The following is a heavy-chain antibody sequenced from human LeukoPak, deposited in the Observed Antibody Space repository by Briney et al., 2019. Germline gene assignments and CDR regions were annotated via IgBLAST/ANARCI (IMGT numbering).Heavy chain of an antibody. CDR3: ARQSPDDGGGDAFDI. V-gene: IGHV4-39*01. CDR1: GGSISSGSYY. J-gene: IGHJ3*02. CDR2: IYYSGTT. Sequence: TSETLSLTCTVSGGSISSGSYYWGWIRQPPGKGLEWIGSIYYSGTTYYNPSLQSRVTISIDTSKNQFSLKLSSVTAADTAIYYCARQSPDDGGGDAFDIWGQGTMVTVSS. D-gene: IGHD1-1*01.